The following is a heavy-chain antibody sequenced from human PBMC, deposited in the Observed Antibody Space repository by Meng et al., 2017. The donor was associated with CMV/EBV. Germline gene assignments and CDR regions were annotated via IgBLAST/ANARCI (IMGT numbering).Heavy chain of an antibody. D-gene: IGHD5-24*01. Sequence: GGSLRLSCAASGFTFSSYAMHWVRQAPGKGLEYVSAISSNGGSTYYADSVKGRFTISRDNSKNTLYLQMGSLRAEDTAVYYCARDPSITPGQHWGQGTLVTVSS. V-gene: IGHV3-64*02. J-gene: IGHJ1*01. CDR3: ARDPSITPGQH. CDR1: GFTFSSYA. CDR2: ISSNGGST.